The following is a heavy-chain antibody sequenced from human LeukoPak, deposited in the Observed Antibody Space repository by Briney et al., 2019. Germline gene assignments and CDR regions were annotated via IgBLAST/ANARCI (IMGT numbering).Heavy chain of an antibody. V-gene: IGHV3-23*01. CDR1: GFTFTSYS. D-gene: IGHD5-12*01. CDR3: VKDRPTWPIDY. J-gene: IGHJ4*02. Sequence: GGSLRLSCVASGFTFTSYSMSWVRQAPGKGLEWASAISSSGVNTYYADSVKGRFTISRDNSKNTLYLQMNSLRAEDTAVYYCVKDRPTWPIDYWGQGTLDTVSS. CDR2: ISSSGVNT.